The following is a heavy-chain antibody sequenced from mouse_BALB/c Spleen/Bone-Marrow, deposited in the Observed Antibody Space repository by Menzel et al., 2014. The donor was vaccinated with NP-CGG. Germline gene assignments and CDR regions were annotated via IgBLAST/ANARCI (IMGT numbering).Heavy chain of an antibody. CDR2: IRNKANGYTT. J-gene: IGHJ2*01. V-gene: IGHV7-3*02. CDR1: GFTFTDYY. D-gene: IGHD3-1*01. CDR3: ARDRASRATGYYFDY. Sequence: EVQLVESGGGLVQPGGSLRISCATSGFTFTDYYMSWVRQPPGKALEWLGFIRNKANGYTTEYSASVKGRFTISRDNAQIILELQMNTLRAEDSATYYCARDRASRATGYYFDYWGQGTTLTVSS.